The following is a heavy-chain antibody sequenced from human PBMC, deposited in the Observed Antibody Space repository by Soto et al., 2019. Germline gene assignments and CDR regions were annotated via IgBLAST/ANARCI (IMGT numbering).Heavy chain of an antibody. CDR1: GYRFTDYW. Sequence: GESLKISCNGSGYRFTDYWIGWVRQMPGKGLDWMGIIYPGDSDTRYSPSFQGQVTISADKSVTTAYLQWSSLKASDTAMYYCARLHNYDNSGSSEGLDFWGQGTLVTVSS. J-gene: IGHJ4*02. V-gene: IGHV5-51*01. CDR2: IYPGDSDT. CDR3: ARLHNYDNSGSSEGLDF. D-gene: IGHD3-22*01.